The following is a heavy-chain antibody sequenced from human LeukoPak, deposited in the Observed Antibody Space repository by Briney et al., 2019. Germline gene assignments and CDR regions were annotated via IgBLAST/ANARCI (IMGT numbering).Heavy chain of an antibody. V-gene: IGHV3-30*18. D-gene: IGHD3-22*01. CDR3: AKGAYYYDST. CDR1: GFTFSSYG. Sequence: GGSLRLSCAASGFTFSSYGMHWVRQAPGKGLEWVAVISYDGSNKYYADSVKGRFTISRDNSKNTLYLQMNSLRAEDTAVYYCAKGAYYYDSTWGQGTMVTVSS. J-gene: IGHJ3*01. CDR2: ISYDGSNK.